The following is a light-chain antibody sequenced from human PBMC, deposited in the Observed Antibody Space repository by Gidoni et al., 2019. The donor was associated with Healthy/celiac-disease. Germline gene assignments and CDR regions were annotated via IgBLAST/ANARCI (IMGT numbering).Light chain of an antibody. CDR1: QSIISY. CDR3: QQSYSTPWT. J-gene: IGKJ1*01. V-gene: IGKV1-39*01. Sequence: DIQMTQSPSSLSASVGDRATITCRASQSIISYLNWDQQKPGKAPKLLIYAASSLESGVPSRFSGSGSGTDFTLTISSLQPEDVATYYCQQSYSTPWTFXXXTKVEIK. CDR2: AAS.